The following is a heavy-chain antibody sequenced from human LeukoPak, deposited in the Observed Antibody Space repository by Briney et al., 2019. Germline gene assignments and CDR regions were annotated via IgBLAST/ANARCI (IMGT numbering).Heavy chain of an antibody. D-gene: IGHD2-21*02. CDR1: GFTFSSYA. V-gene: IGHV3-7*01. CDR3: AKDIPGGGDDY. Sequence: GGSLRLSCAASGFTFSSYAMGWVRQAPGKGLEWVANIREDGGKQNYVDSVKGRFTISRDNAKSSVYLQLNSLRADDTAIYYCAKDIPGGGDDYWGQGTLVTVSS. CDR2: IREDGGKQ. J-gene: IGHJ4*02.